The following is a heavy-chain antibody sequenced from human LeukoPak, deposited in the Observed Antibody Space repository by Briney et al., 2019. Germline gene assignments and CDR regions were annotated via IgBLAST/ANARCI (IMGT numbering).Heavy chain of an antibody. J-gene: IGHJ4*02. D-gene: IGHD5-18*01. CDR3: ATEVTD. CDR1: GYTFSVYY. Sequence: GASVTVSCTASGYTFSVYYMHWVRQAPGQGLEWMGWINPNSGGTKYAQKFQGRVTMTRDTSISTAYMELSRLRSDDTAVYYCATEVTDWGQGTLVTVSS. CDR2: INPNSGGT. V-gene: IGHV1-2*02.